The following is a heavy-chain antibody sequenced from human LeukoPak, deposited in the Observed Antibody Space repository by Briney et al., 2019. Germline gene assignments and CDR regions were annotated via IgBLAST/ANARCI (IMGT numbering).Heavy chain of an antibody. J-gene: IGHJ4*02. CDR1: GGSISSYY. CDR2: IDYGGST. V-gene: IGHV4-59*08. D-gene: IGHD3-10*01. Sequence: SETLSLTCTVSGGSISSYYWNWIRQPPGKGLEWIGYIDYGGSTNYNPSLKSRVSISVDTSKNQFSLKLSSVTAADSALYYCARQIRGYFDCWGQGTLVTVSS. CDR3: ARQIRGYFDC.